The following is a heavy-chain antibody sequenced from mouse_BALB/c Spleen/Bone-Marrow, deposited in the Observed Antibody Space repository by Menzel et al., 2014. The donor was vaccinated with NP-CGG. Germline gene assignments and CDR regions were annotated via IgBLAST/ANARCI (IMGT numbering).Heavy chain of an antibody. CDR3: ARPGYYGYQDV. CDR1: GFDFSRYW. J-gene: IGHJ1*01. D-gene: IGHD1-2*01. CDR2: INPDSSTI. V-gene: IGHV4-1*02. Sequence: EVQLQQSGGGLVQPGGSLKLSCAASGFDFSRYWMTWVRQAPGKGLEWIGEINPDSSTINYTPSLKDKFIISRDNAKNTLYLQMSKVRSEDTALYYCARPGYYGYQDVWGAGTTATVSS.